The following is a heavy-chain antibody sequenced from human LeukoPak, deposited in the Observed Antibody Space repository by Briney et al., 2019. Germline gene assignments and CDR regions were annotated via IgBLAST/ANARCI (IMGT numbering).Heavy chain of an antibody. D-gene: IGHD2-15*01. V-gene: IGHV4-61*02. Sequence: SETLSLTCTVSGGSISSGSYYWSWIRQPAGKGLEWIGRIYTSGSTNYNPSLKSRVTISVDTSKNQFSLKLSSVTAADTAVYYCATSPHYSGGGCYDYWGQGTLVTVSS. J-gene: IGHJ4*02. CDR1: GGSISSGSYY. CDR2: IYTSGST. CDR3: ATSPHYSGGGCYDY.